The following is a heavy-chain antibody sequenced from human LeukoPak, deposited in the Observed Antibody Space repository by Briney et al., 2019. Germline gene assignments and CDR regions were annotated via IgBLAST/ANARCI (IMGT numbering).Heavy chain of an antibody. Sequence: ASVKVSCKASGYTFTGYYMHWVRQAPGQGLEWMGWINPNSGGTNYAQKFQGRVTMTRDTSISTAYMVLSRLRSDDTAVYYCARGHYYDSSGYYYGYYYYYMDVWGKGTTVTISS. V-gene: IGHV1-2*02. CDR2: INPNSGGT. CDR3: ARGHYYDSSGYYYGYYYYYMDV. CDR1: GYTFTGYY. D-gene: IGHD3-22*01. J-gene: IGHJ6*03.